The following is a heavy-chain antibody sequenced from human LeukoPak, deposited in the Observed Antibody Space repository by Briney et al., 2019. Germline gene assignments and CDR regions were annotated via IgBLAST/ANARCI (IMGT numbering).Heavy chain of an antibody. J-gene: IGHJ4*02. V-gene: IGHV4-59*01. CDR1: GSSISRYY. Sequence: KPSETLSLTCTVSGSSISRYYWTWLRQPPGKGLGWIGYIFHSGSTNYSPSLKSRVTISLDTSKNQFSLNLSSVTAADTAVYYCARDRPFYFGSGSYYDGFDSWGQGTLVTVSS. CDR3: ARDRPFYFGSGSYYDGFDS. CDR2: IFHSGST. D-gene: IGHD3-10*01.